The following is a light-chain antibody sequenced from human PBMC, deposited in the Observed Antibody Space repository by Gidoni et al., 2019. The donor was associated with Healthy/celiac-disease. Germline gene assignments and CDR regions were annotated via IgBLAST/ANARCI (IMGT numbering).Light chain of an antibody. J-gene: IGKJ2*01. CDR3: QQYNNWPPYT. CDR2: GAS. V-gene: IGKV3-15*01. Sequence: EIVMTQSPDTLSVSPGERATLSCSASQSVSSNFAWYQQKPGQAPRLLIYGASTRATGIPARFSGSGSGTEFTLTISSLQSEDFAVYYCQQYNNWPPYTFGQGTKLEIK. CDR1: QSVSSN.